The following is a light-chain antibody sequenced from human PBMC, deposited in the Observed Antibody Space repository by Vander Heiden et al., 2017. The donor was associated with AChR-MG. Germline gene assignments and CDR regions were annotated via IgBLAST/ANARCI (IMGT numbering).Light chain of an antibody. Sequence: ELVLTQSPATLSVSPGETATLSCSASQSVSSNVAWYQQKPGQTPRLLIDEAVTRATGISGRFSGNGYGTEFTLTITIVQSEDFAVYYCEQYEKWPPYTFGQRTKLEIK. V-gene: IGKV3-15*01. J-gene: IGKJ2*01. CDR1: QSVSSN. CDR2: EAV. CDR3: EQYEKWPPYT.